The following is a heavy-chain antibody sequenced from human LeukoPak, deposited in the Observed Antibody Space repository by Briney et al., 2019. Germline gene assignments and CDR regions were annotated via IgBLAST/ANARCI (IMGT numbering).Heavy chain of an antibody. CDR3: ARGGGSYVFDY. Sequence: GGSLRLSCAASGFTFSSYSMNWVRQAQGKGLEWVSSISSSSSYIYYADSVKGRFTISRDNAKNSLYLQMNSLRAEDTAVYYCARGGGSYVFDYWGQGTLVTVSS. CDR2: ISSSSSYI. J-gene: IGHJ4*02. V-gene: IGHV3-21*01. CDR1: GFTFSSYS. D-gene: IGHD1-26*01.